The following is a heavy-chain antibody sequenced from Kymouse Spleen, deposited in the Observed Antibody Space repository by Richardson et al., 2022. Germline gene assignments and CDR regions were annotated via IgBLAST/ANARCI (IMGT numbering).Heavy chain of an antibody. D-gene: IGHD6-6*01. CDR2: IYYSGST. CDR3: AREIDSSFYFDY. J-gene: IGHJ4*02. V-gene: IGHV4-61*01. CDR1: GGSVSSGSYY. Sequence: QVQLQESGPGLVKPSETLSLTCTVSGGSVSSGSYYWSWIRQPPGKGLEWIGYIYYSGSTNYNPSLKSRVTISVDTSKNQFSLKLSSVTAADTAVYYCAREIDSSFYFDYWGQGTLVTVSS.